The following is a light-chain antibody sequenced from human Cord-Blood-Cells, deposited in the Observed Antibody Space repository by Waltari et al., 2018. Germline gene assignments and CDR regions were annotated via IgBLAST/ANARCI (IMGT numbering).Light chain of an antibody. CDR2: AVS. V-gene: IGLV2-14*01. J-gene: IGLJ1*01. Sequence: QSALTQPASVSGSPGQSIPISCTGTSSDVGGYNYVPWYQQHPGKAPKLMIYAVSNRPSGVSNRFSGSKSGNTASLTISGLQAEDEADYYCSSYTSSSTLVFGTGTKVTVL. CDR3: SSYTSSSTLV. CDR1: SSDVGGYNY.